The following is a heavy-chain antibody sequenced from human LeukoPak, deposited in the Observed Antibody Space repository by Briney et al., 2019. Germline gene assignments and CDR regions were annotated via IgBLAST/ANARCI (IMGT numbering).Heavy chain of an antibody. D-gene: IGHD6-19*01. CDR2: VPGTGRST. CDR1: GFTFSSYA. J-gene: IGHJ4*02. CDR3: AKDLSSGWYIFDY. Sequence: GGSPRLSCAASGFTFSSYAMNWVRQAPGKGLEWVSTVPGTGRSTYYADSVKGRFTISRDNSKNTMYLQMNSLGAEDTAVYYCAKDLSSGWYIFDYWGQRTLVTVSS. V-gene: IGHV3-23*01.